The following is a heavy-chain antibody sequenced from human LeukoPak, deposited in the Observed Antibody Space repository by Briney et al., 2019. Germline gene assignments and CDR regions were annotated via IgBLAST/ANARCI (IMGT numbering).Heavy chain of an antibody. CDR2: IYTSGST. D-gene: IGHD6-13*01. V-gene: IGHV4-61*02. Sequence: PSETLSLTCTVSGGSISSGSYYWSWIRQPAGKGLEWIGRIYTSGSTNYNPSLKSRVTISVDTSKNQFSLKLSSVTPEDTAVYYCARELYSSSLAFDIWGQGTMVTVSS. CDR3: ARELYSSSLAFDI. CDR1: GGSISSGSYY. J-gene: IGHJ3*02.